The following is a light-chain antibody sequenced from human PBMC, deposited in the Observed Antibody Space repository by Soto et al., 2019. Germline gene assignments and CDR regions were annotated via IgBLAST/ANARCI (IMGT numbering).Light chain of an antibody. CDR1: SSNIGAGYD. V-gene: IGLV1-40*01. CDR2: GNS. Sequence: QSVVTQPPSVSGAPGQRVTISCTGSSSNIGAGYDVHWYQQLPGTAPKLLIYGNSNRPSGVPDRFSGSKSGTSAPLAITGLHAEDEADYYCQSSDSSPHVVFGGGTKLTVL. J-gene: IGLJ2*01. CDR3: QSSDSSPHVV.